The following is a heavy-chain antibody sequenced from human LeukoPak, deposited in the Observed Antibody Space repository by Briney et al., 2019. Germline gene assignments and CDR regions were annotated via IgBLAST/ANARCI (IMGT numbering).Heavy chain of an antibody. CDR3: ARGAHYYGSGSSDY. J-gene: IGHJ4*02. Sequence: SETLSLTCAVYGGSFSGYYWSWIRQPPGKGLEWIGEINHSGSTNYNPSLKSRVTISVDTSKNQFSLKLGSVTAADTAVYYCARGAHYYGSGSSDYWGQGTLVTVSS. CDR2: INHSGST. CDR1: GGSFSGYY. D-gene: IGHD3-10*01. V-gene: IGHV4-34*01.